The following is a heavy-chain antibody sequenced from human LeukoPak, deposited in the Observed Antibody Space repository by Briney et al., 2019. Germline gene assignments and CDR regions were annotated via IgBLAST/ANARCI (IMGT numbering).Heavy chain of an antibody. CDR1: GGSISSYY. CDR3: ARVVAGNIIDY. CDR2: IYYSGST. V-gene: IGHV4-59*01. Sequence: SETLCLTCTVSGGSISSYYWSWIRQLPGKGLEWIGYIYYSGSTNYNPSLKSRVTISVDTSKNQFSLKLSSVTAADTAVYYCARVVAGNIIDYWGQGTLVTVSS. J-gene: IGHJ4*02. D-gene: IGHD6-19*01.